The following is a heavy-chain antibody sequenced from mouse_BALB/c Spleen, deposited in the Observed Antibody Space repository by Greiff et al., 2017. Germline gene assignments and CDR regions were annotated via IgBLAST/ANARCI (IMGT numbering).Heavy chain of an antibody. V-gene: IGHV1S22*01. CDR1: GYTFTSYW. D-gene: IGHD2-4*01. J-gene: IGHJ2*01. CDR3: TRSTMIRAGDY. Sequence: LQQPGSELVRPGASVKLSCKASGYTFTSYWMHWVKQRPGQGLEWIGNIYPGSGSTNYDEKFKSKATLTVDTSSSTAYMQLSSLTSEDSAVYYCTRSTMIRAGDYWGQGTTLTVSS. CDR2: IYPGSGST.